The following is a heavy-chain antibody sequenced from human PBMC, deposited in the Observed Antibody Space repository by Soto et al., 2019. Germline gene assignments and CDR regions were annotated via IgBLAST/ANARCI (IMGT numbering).Heavy chain of an antibody. Sequence: EVQLLESGGGLVQPGGSLRLSCAASGFTFSSYAMSWVRQAPGKGLEWVSAISGSGGSTYYADSVKGRFTISRDNSKNTLYLQMNSRRAEDTAVYYCAKSQGGSGRYYYYYYMDVWGKGTTVTVSS. CDR2: ISGSGGST. CDR1: GFTFSSYA. CDR3: AKSQGGSGRYYYYYYMDV. V-gene: IGHV3-23*01. D-gene: IGHD6-19*01. J-gene: IGHJ6*03.